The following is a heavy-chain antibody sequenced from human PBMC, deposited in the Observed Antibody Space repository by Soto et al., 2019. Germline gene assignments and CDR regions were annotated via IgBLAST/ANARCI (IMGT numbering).Heavy chain of an antibody. CDR1: GGTFSSYA. D-gene: IGHD3-22*01. CDR2: IIPIFGTA. CDR3: ARAPHYYDSSGYHPPNNWFAP. Sequence: GASVKVSCKASGGTFSSYAISWVRQAPGQGLEWMGGIIPIFGTANYAQKFQGRVTITADESTSTAYMELSSLRSEDTAVYYCARAPHYYDSSGYHPPNNWFAPWGQGTLVTVSS. J-gene: IGHJ5*02. V-gene: IGHV1-69*13.